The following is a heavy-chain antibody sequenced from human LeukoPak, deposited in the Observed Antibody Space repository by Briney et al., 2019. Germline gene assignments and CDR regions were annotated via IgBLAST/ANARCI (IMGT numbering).Heavy chain of an antibody. Sequence: GASVKVSCKASGYTFTSYDINWVRQATGQGLEWMGWMNPNSGNTGYAQKFQGRVTITRNTSISTAYMELSSLRSEDTAVYYCARAEITSDGYNSAFDVWGLGTKVTVSS. CDR3: ARAEITSDGYNSAFDV. CDR1: GYTFTSYD. V-gene: IGHV1-8*03. D-gene: IGHD5-24*01. CDR2: MNPNSGNT. J-gene: IGHJ3*01.